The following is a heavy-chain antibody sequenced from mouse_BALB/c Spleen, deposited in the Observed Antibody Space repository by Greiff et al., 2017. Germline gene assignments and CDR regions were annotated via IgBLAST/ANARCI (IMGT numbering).Heavy chain of an antibody. V-gene: IGHV3-2*02. Sequence: VQLQQSGPGLVKPSQSLSLTCTVTGYSITSDYAWNWIRQFPGNKLEWMGYISYSGSTSYNPSLKSRISITRDTSKNQFFLQLNSVTTEDTATYYCARWDYYGSSSAWFAYWGQGTLVTVSA. CDR1: GYSITSDYA. CDR3: ARWDYYGSSSAWFAY. CDR2: ISYSGST. J-gene: IGHJ3*01. D-gene: IGHD1-1*01.